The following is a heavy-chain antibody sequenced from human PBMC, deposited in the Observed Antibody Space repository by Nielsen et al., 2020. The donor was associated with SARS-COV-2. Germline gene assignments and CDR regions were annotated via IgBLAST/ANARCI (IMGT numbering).Heavy chain of an antibody. CDR3: ARDNPYYDFWSGEDYYYGMDV. CDR1: GGTFSSYA. V-gene: IGHV1-69*06. D-gene: IGHD3-3*01. Sequence: SVKVSCKASGGTFSSYAISWVRQAPGQGLEWMGGIIPIFGTANYAQKFQGRVTITADTSTSTAYMELRSLRSDDTAVYYCARDNPYYDFWSGEDYYYGMDVWGQGTTVTVSS. J-gene: IGHJ6*02. CDR2: IIPIFGTA.